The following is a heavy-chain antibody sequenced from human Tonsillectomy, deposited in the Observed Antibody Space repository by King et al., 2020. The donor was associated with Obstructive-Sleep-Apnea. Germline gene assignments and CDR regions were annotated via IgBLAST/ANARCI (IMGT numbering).Heavy chain of an antibody. J-gene: IGHJ4*02. V-gene: IGHV3-11*01. CDR3: ASSSGYFDY. CDR2: ISSSGSMK. Sequence: VQLVESGGGLVKPGGSLRLSCAASGFTFSDDYMTWIRQAPGKGLGGVSYISSSGSMKYYADSVKGRFSISRDNAKKSLYLQMNSLRAEDTAVYYCASSSGYFDYWGQGTLVTVSS. CDR1: GFTFSDDY. D-gene: IGHD3-22*01.